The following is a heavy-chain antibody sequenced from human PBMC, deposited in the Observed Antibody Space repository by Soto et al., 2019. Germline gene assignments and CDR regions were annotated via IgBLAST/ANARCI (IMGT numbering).Heavy chain of an antibody. CDR2: IYPGDSDT. Sequence: EVQLVQSGAEVKKPGEPLKISCQGSGYTFTTYWIAWVRQMPGQGLEWMGIIYPGDSDTRYNPSFQGQVTISVARSINTAYLQWNTLKASDAAMYYCGRGRGGSAGDWFDPWGQGTLVTVS. D-gene: IGHD6-13*01. J-gene: IGHJ5*02. CDR3: GRGRGGSAGDWFDP. CDR1: GYTFTTYW. V-gene: IGHV5-51*01.